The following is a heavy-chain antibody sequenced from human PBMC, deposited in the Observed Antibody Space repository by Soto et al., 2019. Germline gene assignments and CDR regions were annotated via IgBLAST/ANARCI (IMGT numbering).Heavy chain of an antibody. J-gene: IGHJ6*02. CDR3: RSSTSCYDESCVDV. Sequence: PSETLSLTCAVSGYSIRSGYFWGWIRQPPGKGLEWIGSMYHSGITYYNLSLKSRVTISVDTSKNQLSLELSSVTAADTAIYYCRSSTSCYDESCVDVWGQGTMVTVS. D-gene: IGHD2-2*01. CDR1: GYSIRSGYF. V-gene: IGHV4-38-2*01. CDR2: MYHSGIT.